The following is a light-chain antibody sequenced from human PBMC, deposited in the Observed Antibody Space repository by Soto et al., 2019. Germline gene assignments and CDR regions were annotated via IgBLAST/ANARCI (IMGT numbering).Light chain of an antibody. Sequence: QSVLTQPPSASGTPGQRVSISCSGSSSNIGRNYVYWYQKVPGMAPKLLVFRNDQRPYGVPDRFSGSKSGTSASLAISRLRSEDEADYFCSTWDDSLSCIIFGGGTKLTVL. V-gene: IGLV1-47*01. CDR1: SSNIGRNY. CDR2: RND. J-gene: IGLJ2*01. CDR3: STWDDSLSCII.